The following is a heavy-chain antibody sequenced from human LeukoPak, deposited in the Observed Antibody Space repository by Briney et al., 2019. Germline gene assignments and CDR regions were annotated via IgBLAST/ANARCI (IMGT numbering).Heavy chain of an antibody. D-gene: IGHD6-13*01. J-gene: IGHJ6*04. CDR3: ASRIAAAGTRKVYYYYGMDV. CDR2: IYHSGST. V-gene: IGHV4-38-2*01. CDR1: GYSISSGYL. Sequence: PSETLCLTCAVSGYSISSGYLWGLIRQPPGKRLEWIGSIYHSGSTYYTPSVKSRFTISVDTSENQFSLNLSSVTAADTAVYYCASRIAAAGTRKVYYYYGMDVWGKGTTVTVSS.